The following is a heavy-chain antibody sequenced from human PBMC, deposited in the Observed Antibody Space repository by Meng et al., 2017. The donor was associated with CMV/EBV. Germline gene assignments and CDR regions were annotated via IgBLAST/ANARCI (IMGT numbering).Heavy chain of an antibody. CDR3: AKDRITIFGVNWFDP. CDR1: GFTFSSYG. J-gene: IGHJ5*02. CDR2: ISYDGSNK. V-gene: IGHV3-30*18. D-gene: IGHD3-3*01. Sequence: SGFTFSSYGMDGVRQAPGKGLEWVAVISYDGSNKYYADSVKGRFTISRDNSKNTLYLQMNSLRAEDTAVYYCAKDRITIFGVNWFDPWGQGTLVTVSS.